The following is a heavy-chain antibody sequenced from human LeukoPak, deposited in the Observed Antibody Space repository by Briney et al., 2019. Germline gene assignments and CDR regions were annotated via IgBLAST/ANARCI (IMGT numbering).Heavy chain of an antibody. CDR2: ITPTDGA. CDR3: ARDRYGDGFAQLDC. Sequence: ASVKVFCKSSGYSFTAYAMLLVRQAPGQGLEWVGWITPTDGADYAQKFQGRVTMTSDTSMSTVYMDLNRLTSDDTAVYFCARDRYGDGFAQLDCWGQGTLVTVSS. V-gene: IGHV1-2*02. CDR1: GYSFTAYA. J-gene: IGHJ4*02. D-gene: IGHD5-24*01.